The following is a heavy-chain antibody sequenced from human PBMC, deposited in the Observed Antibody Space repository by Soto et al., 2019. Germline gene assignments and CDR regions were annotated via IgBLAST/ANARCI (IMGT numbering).Heavy chain of an antibody. CDR3: AKLVGGVKAIGAPGDWLDP. D-gene: IGHD3-3*01. CDR2: ISHDGSEK. Sequence: QVQLVESGGGVVQPGDSLRLSCAASGFMFSGYGMHWIRQAPGKGLEWVAVISHDGSEKYYGDSGKARCTVSRDNSNNTLSLQIDSMRAEDPAVYYCAKLVGGVKAIGAPGDWLDPWGQGTLVTVSS. J-gene: IGHJ5*02. V-gene: IGHV3-30*18. CDR1: GFMFSGYG.